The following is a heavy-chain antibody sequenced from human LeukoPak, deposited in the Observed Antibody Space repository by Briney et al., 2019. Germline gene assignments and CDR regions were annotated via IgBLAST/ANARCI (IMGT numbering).Heavy chain of an antibody. V-gene: IGHV1-8*01. J-gene: IGHJ4*02. Sequence: ASVKVSCKTSEYSFTSYEINWVRQAPGQGLEWMGWVNPNSGNTGYAQKFQGRVTMTSDISKITAYMELSSLRSEDTAVYYCARGGSYFDYWGQGTLVTVSS. CDR1: EYSFTSYE. CDR3: ARGGSYFDY. CDR2: VNPNSGNT. D-gene: IGHD1-26*01.